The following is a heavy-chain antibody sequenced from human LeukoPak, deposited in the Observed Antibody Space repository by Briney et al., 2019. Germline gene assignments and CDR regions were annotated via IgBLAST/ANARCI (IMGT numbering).Heavy chain of an antibody. CDR2: ISGSGGST. CDR3: ANCDSNDAFDI. Sequence: GGSLRLSCAASGFTFSSYGMSWVRQAPGKGLEWVSAISGSGGSTYYADSVKGQFTISRDNSKNTLYLQMNSLRAEDTAVYYCANCDSNDAFDIWGQGTMVTVSS. D-gene: IGHD2-21*02. J-gene: IGHJ3*02. V-gene: IGHV3-23*01. CDR1: GFTFSSYG.